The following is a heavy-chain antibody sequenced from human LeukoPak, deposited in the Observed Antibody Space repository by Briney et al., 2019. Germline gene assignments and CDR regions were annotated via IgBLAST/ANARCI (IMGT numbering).Heavy chain of an antibody. V-gene: IGHV3-33*06. CDR3: AKDSNDFWSGYYPAGYFDY. D-gene: IGHD3-3*01. CDR1: GFTFSSYG. CDR2: IWYDGSNK. Sequence: PGGSLRLSCAASGFTFSSYGMHWVRQAPGKGLEWVAVIWYDGSNKYYADSVKGRFTISRDNSKNTLYLQMNGLRAEDTAVYYCAKDSNDFWSGYYPAGYFDYWGQGTLVTVSS. J-gene: IGHJ4*02.